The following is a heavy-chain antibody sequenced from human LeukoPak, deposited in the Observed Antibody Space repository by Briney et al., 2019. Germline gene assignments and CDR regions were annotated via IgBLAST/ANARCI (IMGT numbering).Heavy chain of an antibody. CDR3: ARDQNYPHNWFDP. V-gene: IGHV1-69*06. D-gene: IGHD1-7*01. J-gene: IGHJ5*02. Sequence: SVKVSCKASGGTFSSYAISWVRQAPGQGLEWMGGIIPIFGTANYAQKFQGRVTITADKSTSTAYMELSSLRSEDTAVYYCARDQNYPHNWFDPWGQGTLVTVSS. CDR1: GGTFSSYA. CDR2: IIPIFGTA.